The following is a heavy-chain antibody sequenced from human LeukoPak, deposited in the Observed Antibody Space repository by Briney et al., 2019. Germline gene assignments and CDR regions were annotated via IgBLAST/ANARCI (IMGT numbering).Heavy chain of an antibody. CDR2: ISYDGSNK. D-gene: IGHD2-2*01. V-gene: IGHV3-30-3*01. J-gene: IGHJ4*02. CDR3: ANHLACGSTSCPPFDY. Sequence: PGRSLRLSCAASGFTFSSYAMHWVRQAPGKGLEWVAVISYDGSNKYYADSVKGRFTISRDNSENTLYLQMNSLRAEDTAVYYCANHLACGSTSCPPFDYWGQGTLVTVSS. CDR1: GFTFSSYA.